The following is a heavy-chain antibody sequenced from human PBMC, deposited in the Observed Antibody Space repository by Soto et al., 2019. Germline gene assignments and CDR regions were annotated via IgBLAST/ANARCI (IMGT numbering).Heavy chain of an antibody. CDR3: AREGELYGMDV. CDR1: GGTFSSYA. D-gene: IGHD1-26*01. Sequence: SVKDSCKASGGTFSSYAISWVRQAPGQGLEWMGGIIPIFGTANYAQKFQGRITITADKSTSTAYMELSSLRSEDTAVYYCAREGELYGMDVWGQGTTVTVSS. CDR2: IIPIFGTA. V-gene: IGHV1-69*06. J-gene: IGHJ6*02.